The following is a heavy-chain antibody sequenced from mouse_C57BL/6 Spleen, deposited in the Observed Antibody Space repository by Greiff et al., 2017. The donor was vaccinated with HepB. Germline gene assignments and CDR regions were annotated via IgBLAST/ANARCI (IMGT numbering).Heavy chain of an antibody. CDR2: IDPSDSYT. D-gene: IGHD2-4*01. J-gene: IGHJ2*01. CDR1: GYTFTSYW. V-gene: IGHV1-50*01. CDR3: ARYDYERYFDY. Sequence: VQLQQPGAELVKPGASVKLSCKASGYTFTSYWMQWVKQRPGQGLEWIGEIDPSDSYTNYNQKFKGKATLTVDTSSSTAYMQLSSLTSEDSAVYYCARYDYERYFDYWGQGTTLTVSS.